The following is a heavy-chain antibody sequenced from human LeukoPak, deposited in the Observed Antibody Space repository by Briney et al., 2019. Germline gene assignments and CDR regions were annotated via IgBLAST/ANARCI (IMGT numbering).Heavy chain of an antibody. CDR3: STASGGYNSRRFDN. J-gene: IGHJ4*02. Sequence: GSLRLSCTTSGFTFSAYAMSWIRQAPGKGLEWVGFVRSKGFGGTTEYAAAVKGRFSITRDDSESIAYLQMNGLKTEDTATYYCSTASGGYNSRRFDNWGQGTLVTVSS. V-gene: IGHV3-49*03. CDR1: GFTFSAYA. D-gene: IGHD5-24*01. CDR2: VRSKGFGGTT.